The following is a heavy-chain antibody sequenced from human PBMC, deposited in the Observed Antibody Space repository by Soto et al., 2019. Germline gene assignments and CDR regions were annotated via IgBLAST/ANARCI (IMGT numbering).Heavy chain of an antibody. CDR2: ISANNGNT. D-gene: IGHD3-16*01. CDR3: ARYRDRMNVLGPSYYGMDV. CDR1: GYTFTSYG. J-gene: IGHJ6*02. V-gene: IGHV1-18*04. Sequence: ASVKVSCKASGYTFTSYGISWVRQAPGQGLEWMGWISANNGNTNYAQKLQGRVTMTKETSTSTAYMELRSLRSDDTAAYYCARYRDRMNVLGPSYYGMDVWGQGTTVIVSS.